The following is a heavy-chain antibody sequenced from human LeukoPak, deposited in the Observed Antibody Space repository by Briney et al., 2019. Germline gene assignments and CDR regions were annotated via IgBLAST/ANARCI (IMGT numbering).Heavy chain of an antibody. V-gene: IGHV3-23*01. CDR2: ISGSGGST. CDR1: GFTFSSYS. Sequence: PGGSLRLSCAASGFTFSSYSMNWVRQAPGKGLEWVSAISGSGGSTHFADSVKGRFTVSRDNSKNTLYLQMNSLRAEDTAVYYCATVWDDGDYANPYWGQGTLVAVSS. J-gene: IGHJ4*02. D-gene: IGHD4-17*01. CDR3: ATVWDDGDYANPY.